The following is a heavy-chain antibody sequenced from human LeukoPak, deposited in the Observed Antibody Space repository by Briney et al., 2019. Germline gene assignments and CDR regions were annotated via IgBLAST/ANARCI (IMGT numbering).Heavy chain of an antibody. D-gene: IGHD2-2*01. J-gene: IGHJ6*02. Sequence: SVKVSCKASGGTFSSYAISWVRQAPGQGLEWMGRIIPILGIATYAQKFHGRVMITADKSTSTAYMELSSLRSEDTAVYYCAARNRGYCSSTSCHDITYYYYYYGMDVWGQGTTVTVSS. CDR1: GGTFSSYA. CDR2: IIPILGIA. V-gene: IGHV1-69*04. CDR3: AARNRGYCSSTSCHDITYYYYYYGMDV.